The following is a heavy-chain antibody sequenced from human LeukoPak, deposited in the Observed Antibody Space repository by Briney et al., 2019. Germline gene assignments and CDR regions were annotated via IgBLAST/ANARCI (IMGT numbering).Heavy chain of an antibody. Sequence: APVKVSCKASGYTFTSYGISWVRQAPGQGLERMGWISAYNGNTNYAQKLQGRVTMTTDTSTSTAYMELRSLRSDDTAVYYCARVAYYGSGSYYNLNWFDPWGQGTLVTVSS. CDR3: ARVAYYGSGSYYNLNWFDP. J-gene: IGHJ5*02. V-gene: IGHV1-18*01. D-gene: IGHD3-10*01. CDR1: GYTFTSYG. CDR2: ISAYNGNT.